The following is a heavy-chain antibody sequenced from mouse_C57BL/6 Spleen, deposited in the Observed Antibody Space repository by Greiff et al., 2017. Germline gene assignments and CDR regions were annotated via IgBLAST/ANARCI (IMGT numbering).Heavy chain of an antibody. V-gene: IGHV1-26*01. J-gene: IGHJ4*01. CDR2: INPNNGGT. CDR3: ANYDNDVDDYAMDY. D-gene: IGHD2-4*01. CDR1: GYTFTDYY. Sequence: EVKLQQSGPELVKPGASVKISCKASGYTFTDYYMNWVKQSHGKSLEWIGDINPNNGGTSYNQKFKGKTTLTVDKSSSTAYMELRSLTSEDSAVYYCANYDNDVDDYAMDYWGQGTSVTVSS.